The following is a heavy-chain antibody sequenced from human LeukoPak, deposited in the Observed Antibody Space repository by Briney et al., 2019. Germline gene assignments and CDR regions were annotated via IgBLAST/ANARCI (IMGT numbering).Heavy chain of an antibody. V-gene: IGHV4-31*03. CDR3: ASRVYYYDSSGYYFDY. D-gene: IGHD3-22*01. Sequence: SSETLSLTCTVSGGSISSGGYYWSWIRQHPGKGLEWIGYIYYSGSTYYNPSLKSRVTISVDTSKNQFSLKLSSVTAADTAVYYCASRVYYYDSSGYYFDYWGQGTLVTVSS. J-gene: IGHJ4*02. CDR1: GGSISSGGYY. CDR2: IYYSGST.